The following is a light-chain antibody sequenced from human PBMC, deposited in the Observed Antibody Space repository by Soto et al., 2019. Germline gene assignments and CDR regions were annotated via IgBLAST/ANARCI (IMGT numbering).Light chain of an antibody. CDR3: QQRDNWPPTWT. V-gene: IGKV3-11*01. CDR2: GAS. J-gene: IGKJ1*01. CDR1: QSVGSY. Sequence: EIVLTQSPATLSLSPGERATLSCRASQSVGSYLAWYQQKPGQAPRLLIHGASNRAAGIPVRFSGSGSGTDYTLTISSLEPEHFAVYYCQQRDNWPPTWTFGQGTKVDIK.